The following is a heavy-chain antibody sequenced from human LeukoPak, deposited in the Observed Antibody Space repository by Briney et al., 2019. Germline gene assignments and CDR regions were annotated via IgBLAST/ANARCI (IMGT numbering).Heavy chain of an antibody. V-gene: IGHV4-30-2*01. CDR2: IYHSGST. D-gene: IGHD2-8*02. J-gene: IGHJ4*02. CDR1: DGSISGYY. CDR3: AREDPTGTANC. Sequence: SSETQSLTCSVSDGSISGYYWSWIRQPPGKGLEWIGYIYHSGSTYYNPSLKSRVTISVDRSKNQFSLKLSSVTAADTAVYYCAREDPTGTANCWGQGTLVTVSS.